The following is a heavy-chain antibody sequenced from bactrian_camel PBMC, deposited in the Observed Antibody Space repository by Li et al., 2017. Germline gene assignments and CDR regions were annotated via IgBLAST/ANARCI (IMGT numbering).Heavy chain of an antibody. V-gene: IGHV3S55*01. D-gene: IGHD1*01. CDR1: ALTDISKC. CDR3: AASRWVTRARELLESDFHF. CDR2: IYPGDRT. Sequence: HVQLVESGGGSVQAGESLRISCVWSALTDISKCMAWFRQAPGKEHEVVAAIYPGDRTYYVNSVKGRFTISRDSPKNTLYLQMNSLKPEDTAMYYCAASRWVTRARELLESDFHFWGQGTQVTVS. J-gene: IGHJ6*01.